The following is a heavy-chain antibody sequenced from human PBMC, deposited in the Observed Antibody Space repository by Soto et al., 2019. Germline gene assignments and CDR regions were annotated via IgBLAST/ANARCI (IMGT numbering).Heavy chain of an antibody. Sequence: WETLSFTCTVSGGAITAYYWSWIRQPVGEGLQWIGRVYSTGSTNYNPSLRSRVTMSVDTSQNQFFLRLSSVTAADTAVYYCARDEYYDSNNWFDHWGQGILVTVSS. J-gene: IGHJ5*02. D-gene: IGHD3-22*01. CDR2: VYSTGST. CDR1: GGAITAYY. CDR3: ARDEYYDSNNWFDH. V-gene: IGHV4-4*07.